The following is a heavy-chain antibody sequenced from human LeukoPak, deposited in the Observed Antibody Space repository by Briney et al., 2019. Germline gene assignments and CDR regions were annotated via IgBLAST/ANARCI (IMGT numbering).Heavy chain of an antibody. J-gene: IGHJ6*02. Sequence: GGSLRLSCAASGFTFSSYWMTWVRQAPGKGLEWVASIKEDGSEKYYVDSVKGRFTISRDNAKNSLYLQMNSLRAEDTAVYYCARDQQQWLVRYYYYGMDVWGQGTTVTVSS. CDR2: IKEDGSEK. CDR3: ARDQQQWLVRYYYYGMDV. V-gene: IGHV3-7*01. D-gene: IGHD6-19*01. CDR1: GFTFSSYW.